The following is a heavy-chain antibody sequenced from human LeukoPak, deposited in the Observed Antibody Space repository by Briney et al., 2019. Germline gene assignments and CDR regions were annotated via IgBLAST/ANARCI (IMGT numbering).Heavy chain of an antibody. Sequence: SETLSLTCTVSGGSISSSSYYWGWIRQPPGKGLEWIGSIYYSGSTYYNPPLKSRVTISVDTSKNQFSLKLSSVTAADTAVYYCARHVVAAAGPFDYWGQGTLVTVSS. CDR1: GGSISSSSYY. CDR2: IYYSGST. CDR3: ARHVVAAAGPFDY. V-gene: IGHV4-39*01. D-gene: IGHD6-13*01. J-gene: IGHJ4*02.